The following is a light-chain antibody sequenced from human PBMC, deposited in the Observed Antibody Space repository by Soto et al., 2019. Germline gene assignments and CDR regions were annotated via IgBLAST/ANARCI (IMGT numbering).Light chain of an antibody. CDR2: EVS. Sequence: QSALTQPASVSGSPGQSITISCTGTSSDVGVYNYVSWYQQHPGKAPKLMIYEVSNRPSGVSNRFSGSKSGNTASLTISGLQAEDEADFYCCSYTSDSTYVFGTGTKVTVL. J-gene: IGLJ1*01. V-gene: IGLV2-14*01. CDR3: CSYTSDSTYV. CDR1: SSDVGVYNY.